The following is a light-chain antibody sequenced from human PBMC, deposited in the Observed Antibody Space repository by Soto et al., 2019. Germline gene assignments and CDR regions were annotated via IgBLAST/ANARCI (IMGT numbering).Light chain of an antibody. CDR2: INSDGSH. CDR1: SEHTRYA. Sequence: QLVLTQSPSASASLGASVKLTCTLGSEHTRYAIAWHQQQPDKGPRFLMRINSDGSHTKGDGIPDRFSGSSSGAERHLFISSLQSEDEADYFCQTWGVFGTGTKLTVL. CDR3: QTWGV. V-gene: IGLV4-69*01. J-gene: IGLJ1*01.